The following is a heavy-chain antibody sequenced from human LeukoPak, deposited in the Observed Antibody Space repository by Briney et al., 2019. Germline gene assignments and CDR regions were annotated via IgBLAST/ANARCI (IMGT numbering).Heavy chain of an antibody. Sequence: PGGSLRLSCAASGFTFSTYSMNWVRQAPGKGLEWVSFISSSSEYIYYADSVKGRFIISRDNAKNSLYLQMNSLRAEDTAVYYCAKDFQDRIPGYWGQGTLLTVSS. V-gene: IGHV3-21*01. CDR2: ISSSSEYI. J-gene: IGHJ4*02. D-gene: IGHD2-15*01. CDR1: GFTFSTYS. CDR3: AKDFQDRIPGY.